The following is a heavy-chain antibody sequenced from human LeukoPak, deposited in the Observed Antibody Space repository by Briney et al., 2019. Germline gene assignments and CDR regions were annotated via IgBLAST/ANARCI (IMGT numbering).Heavy chain of an antibody. CDR3: AKGQYSSPPGYMDV. D-gene: IGHD6-6*01. CDR1: GFTFSSYA. J-gene: IGHJ6*03. V-gene: IGHV3-23*01. Sequence: PGRSLRLSCAASGFTFSSYAMSWVRQAPGKGLEWVSAISGSGGSTYYADSVKGRFTISRDNSRNTLYLQMNSLRAEDTAVYYCAKGQYSSPPGYMDVWGKGTTVTVSS. CDR2: ISGSGGST.